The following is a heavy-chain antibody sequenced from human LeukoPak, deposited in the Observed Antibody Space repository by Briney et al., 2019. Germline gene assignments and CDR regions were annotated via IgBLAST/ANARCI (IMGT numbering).Heavy chain of an antibody. CDR1: GFTFSSFG. D-gene: IGHD3-10*01. Sequence: GTSLRLSCAASGFTFSSFGMHWVRQAPGKGLEWVAVIWYDGSNKYYADSVKGRFTISRDNSKNTLFVQVNSLRVDDTAVYYCAKSDYYGSGTLDYWGQGTLVTVSS. J-gene: IGHJ4*02. CDR2: IWYDGSNK. CDR3: AKSDYYGSGTLDY. V-gene: IGHV3-33*06.